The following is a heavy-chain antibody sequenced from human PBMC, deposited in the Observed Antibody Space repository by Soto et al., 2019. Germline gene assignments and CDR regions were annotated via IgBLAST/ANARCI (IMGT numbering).Heavy chain of an antibody. V-gene: IGHV4-34*01. CDR3: AREASRHYYYYMDV. Sequence: SETLSLTCAVYGGSFSGYYWSWIRQPPGKGLEWIGEINHSGSTNYNPSLKSRVTISVDTSKNQFSLKLSSVTAADTAVYYCAREASRHYYYYMDVWGKGTTVTVSS. CDR2: INHSGST. CDR1: GGSFSGYY. J-gene: IGHJ6*03.